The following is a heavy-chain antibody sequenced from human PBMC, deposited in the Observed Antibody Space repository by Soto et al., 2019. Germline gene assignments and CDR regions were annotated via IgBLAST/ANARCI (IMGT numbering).Heavy chain of an antibody. CDR2: IHYSGST. Sequence: SETMRLTCSVSRDCIGSYYWGWSRQPPGKGLEWIGYIHYSGSTNYNPSLKSRVTISVDTPKNQFSLKVNSMTAADTAVYYCARGGLPAPKGRWFDPWGQGTLGTVSS. CDR3: ARGGLPAPKGRWFDP. D-gene: IGHD2-2*01. V-gene: IGHV4-59*01. CDR1: RDCIGSYY. J-gene: IGHJ5*02.